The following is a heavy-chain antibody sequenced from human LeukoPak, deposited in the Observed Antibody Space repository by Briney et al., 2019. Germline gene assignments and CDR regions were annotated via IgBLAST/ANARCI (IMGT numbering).Heavy chain of an antibody. J-gene: IGHJ4*02. V-gene: IGHV3-48*03. CDR2: ISTSGGTM. CDR1: GFSFSTYE. D-gene: IGHD3-3*01. CDR3: ARSSEWTFDY. Sequence: GGSLRLSCAASGFSFSTYEMHWVRQAPGKGLDWVSYISTSGGTMYYADSVKGRFTISRDNAKNSLYLQMNSLRAEDTAVYYCARSSEWTFDYWGQGTLVTVSS.